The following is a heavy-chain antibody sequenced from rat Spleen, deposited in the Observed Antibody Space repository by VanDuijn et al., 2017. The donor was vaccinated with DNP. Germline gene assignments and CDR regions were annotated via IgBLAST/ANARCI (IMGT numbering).Heavy chain of an antibody. CDR3: GVLRESLLSH. V-gene: IGHV6-6*01. CDR2: IKAKSNNYAT. D-gene: IGHD1-6*01. CDR1: GFTFSNAW. Sequence: EVQVLESGGGLVQPGNSLKLACATSGFTFSNAWMYWYRQSPEKRLEWVARIKAKSNNYATDYTESVKGRFTISRDDSKSNIYLQRNNLTDEDTDMYYCGVLRESLLSHWGQGTLVTVSS. J-gene: IGHJ3*01.